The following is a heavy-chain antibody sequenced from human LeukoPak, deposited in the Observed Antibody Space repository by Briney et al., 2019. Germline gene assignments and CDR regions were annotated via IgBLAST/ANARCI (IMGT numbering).Heavy chain of an antibody. D-gene: IGHD3-10*01. CDR2: IYYSGST. CDR1: GGSISSSGYY. Sequence: SETLSLTCTVSGGSISSSGYYWGWIRQPPGKGLEWIGSIYYSGSTYYNPSLKSRVTISVDTSKNQFSLKLSSVTAADTAVYYCARDPRQVPMVRGAFDIWGQGTMVTVSS. CDR3: ARDPRQVPMVRGAFDI. J-gene: IGHJ3*02. V-gene: IGHV4-39*07.